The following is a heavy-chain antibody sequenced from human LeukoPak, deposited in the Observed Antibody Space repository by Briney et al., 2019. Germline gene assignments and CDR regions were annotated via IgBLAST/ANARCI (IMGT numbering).Heavy chain of an antibody. CDR2: ISSSSSYI. CDR3: ARVGIAAAGIDY. V-gene: IGHV3-21*01. D-gene: IGHD6-13*01. Sequence: GESLRLSCAASGFTFSSYSMNWVRQAPGKGLELVSSISSSSSYIYYADSVKGRFTISRDNAKNSLYLQMNSLRAEDTAVYYCARVGIAAAGIDYWGQGTLVTVSS. CDR1: GFTFSSYS. J-gene: IGHJ4*02.